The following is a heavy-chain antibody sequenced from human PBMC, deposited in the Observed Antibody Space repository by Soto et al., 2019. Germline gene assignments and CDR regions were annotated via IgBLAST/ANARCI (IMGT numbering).Heavy chain of an antibody. CDR2: INQDGSER. V-gene: IGHV3-7*03. CDR1: GLTFRNDW. CDR3: AVYGYGVSAAAY. D-gene: IGHD4-17*01. J-gene: IGHJ4*02. Sequence: PGGSLRLSCAGSGLTFRNDWLSWVRQAPGKGLEWVANINQDGSERYYVDSVRGRFTISRDNVENSLYLQLNSLRPEDTAIYYCAVYGYGVSAAAYWGQGTLVTVSS.